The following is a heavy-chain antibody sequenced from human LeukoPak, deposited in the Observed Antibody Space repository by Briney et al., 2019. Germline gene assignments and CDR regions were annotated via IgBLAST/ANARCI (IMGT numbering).Heavy chain of an antibody. CDR3: ARPFSSGWPFDY. CDR2: INPNSGGT. CDR1: GYTFTGYY. J-gene: IGHJ4*02. Sequence: ASVKVSCKASGYTFTGYYMHWVRQAPGQGLEWMGWINPNSGGTNYAQKLQGRVTMTTDTSTSTAYMELRSLRSDDTAVYYCARPFSSGWPFDYWGPGTLVTVSS. D-gene: IGHD6-19*01. V-gene: IGHV1-2*02.